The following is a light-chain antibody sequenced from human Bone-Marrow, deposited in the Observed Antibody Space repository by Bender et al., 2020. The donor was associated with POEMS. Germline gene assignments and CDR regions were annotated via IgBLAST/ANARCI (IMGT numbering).Light chain of an antibody. V-gene: IGLV2-8*01. CDR2: EVS. J-gene: IGLJ3*02. CDR3: SAYTDSSTQV. CDR1: SSDVGGSNY. Sequence: QSALTQPPSASGSPGQSVTISCTGTSSDVGGSNYVSWYQQHPGKAPKVLIYEVSKRPSGVPDRFSGSKSGNTASLTVSGLQAEDEADYYCSAYTDSSTQVFGGGTKVTVL.